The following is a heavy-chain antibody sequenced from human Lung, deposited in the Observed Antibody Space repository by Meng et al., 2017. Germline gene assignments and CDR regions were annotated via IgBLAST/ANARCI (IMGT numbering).Heavy chain of an antibody. Sequence: GSGPGLVKSSGTPPLPFACFGGSISSRNWWSWVRQAPGKGLAWIGEIYHSGRTNYNPSLGSRVTISLDKSQNHFSLKVKSVTAADTAVYYCVRGGQDQAYYDFWSGPFDPWGQGTLVTVSS. V-gene: IGHV4-4*02. CDR3: VRGGQDQAYYDFWSGPFDP. CDR1: GGSISSRNW. D-gene: IGHD3-3*01. J-gene: IGHJ5*02. CDR2: IYHSGRT.